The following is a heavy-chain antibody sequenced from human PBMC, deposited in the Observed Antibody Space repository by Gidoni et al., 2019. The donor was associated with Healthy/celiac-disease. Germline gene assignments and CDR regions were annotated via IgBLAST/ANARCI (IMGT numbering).Heavy chain of an antibody. J-gene: IGHJ5*02. V-gene: IGHV3-30*18. Sequence: QVRLVESGGGVVQPGRSLRLSCAASGFTFSSYGRHWVRQAPGKGLEWVAVISYDGSNKYYAASVKGRFTISRDNSKNTLYLQMNSLRAEDTAVYYCAKETHYCSSTSCYRWFDPWGQGTLVTVSS. CDR3: AKETHYCSSTSCYRWFDP. CDR2: ISYDGSNK. CDR1: GFTFSSYG. D-gene: IGHD2-2*01.